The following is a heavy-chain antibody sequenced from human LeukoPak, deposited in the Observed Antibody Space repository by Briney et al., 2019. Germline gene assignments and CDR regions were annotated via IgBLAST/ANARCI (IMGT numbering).Heavy chain of an antibody. V-gene: IGHV4-30-4*01. D-gene: IGHD2-15*01. Sequence: SETLSLTCTVSGGSISSGDYYWSWIRQPPGKGLEWIGYIYYSGSTYYNPSLKSRVTISVDTSKNQFSLKLSSVTAADTAVHYCAREVASPGGYDYWGQGTLVTVSS. CDR2: IYYSGST. CDR3: AREVASPGGYDY. J-gene: IGHJ4*02. CDR1: GGSISSGDYY.